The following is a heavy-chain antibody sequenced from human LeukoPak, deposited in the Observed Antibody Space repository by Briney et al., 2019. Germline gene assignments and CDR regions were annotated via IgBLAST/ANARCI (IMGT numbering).Heavy chain of an antibody. V-gene: IGHV3-30*03. Sequence: GGSLRLSCAGSGFTFSNYGMHWVRQAPGKGLEWVALISYDGSNKYYTDSVKGRFTISRDNSKNTLYLQMNSLRAEDTAVYYCARDGGRPYYYGSGSPYYFDYWGQRTLVTVSS. J-gene: IGHJ4*02. CDR3: ARDGGRPYYYGSGSPYYFDY. CDR2: ISYDGSNK. D-gene: IGHD3-10*01. CDR1: GFTFSNYG.